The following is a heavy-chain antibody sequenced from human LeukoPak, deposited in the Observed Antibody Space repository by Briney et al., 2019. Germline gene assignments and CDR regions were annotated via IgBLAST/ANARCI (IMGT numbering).Heavy chain of an antibody. CDR2: IYSGGTT. V-gene: IGHV3-53*01. J-gene: IGHJ3*02. Sequence: GGSLKLSWAASGFIVSSNYMSWVRRAPGKGLEWVSVIYSGGTTYYADSVKGRFTISRDNSNNTLYLQMNSLRAEDTAVYYCARGPVTRFEIWGQGTMVTVSS. D-gene: IGHD4-17*01. CDR3: ARGPVTRFEI. CDR1: GFIVSSNY.